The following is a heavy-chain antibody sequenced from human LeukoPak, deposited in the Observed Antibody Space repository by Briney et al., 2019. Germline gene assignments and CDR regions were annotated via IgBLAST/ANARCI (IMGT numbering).Heavy chain of an antibody. CDR1: GGTFSSYA. Sequence: SVKVSCKASGGTFSSYAIGWVRQAPGQGLEWMGGIIPIFGTANYAQKFQGRVTITADESTSTAYMELSSLRSEDTAVYYCARGPRRNSYYGMDVWGQGTTVTVSS. CDR2: IIPIFGTA. J-gene: IGHJ6*02. CDR3: ARGPRRNSYYGMDV. V-gene: IGHV1-69*01.